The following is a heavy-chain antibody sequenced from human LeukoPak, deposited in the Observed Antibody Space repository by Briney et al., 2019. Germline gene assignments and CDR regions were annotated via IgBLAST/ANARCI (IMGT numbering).Heavy chain of an antibody. J-gene: IGHJ6*03. V-gene: IGHV3-48*03. CDR1: GFTFSSYE. CDR2: ISSSGSTI. CDR3: AKPAGRYYYYYYMDV. D-gene: IGHD3-10*01. Sequence: GGSLRLSCAASGFTFSSYEMNWVRQAPGKGLEWVSYISSSGSTIYYADSVKGRFTISRDNSKNTLYLQMNSLRAEDTAVYYCAKPAGRYYYYYYMDVWGKGTTVTISS.